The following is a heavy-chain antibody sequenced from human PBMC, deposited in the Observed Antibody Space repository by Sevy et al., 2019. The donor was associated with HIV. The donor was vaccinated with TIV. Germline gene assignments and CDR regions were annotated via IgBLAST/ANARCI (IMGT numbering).Heavy chain of an antibody. V-gene: IGHV6-1*01. CDR2: TYYRSKWYN. J-gene: IGHJ6*02. CDR1: GDSVSSSSAA. D-gene: IGHD1-1*01. CDR3: ARGDELNSYYYGMDV. Sequence: SQTLSLTCAISGDSVSSSSAAWNWFRQSPSRGLEWLGRTYYRSKWYNNYAVSVKSRVPINPDTSENQFSLHLNSVTPEDTAVYICARGDELNSYYYGMDVWGQGTTVTVSS.